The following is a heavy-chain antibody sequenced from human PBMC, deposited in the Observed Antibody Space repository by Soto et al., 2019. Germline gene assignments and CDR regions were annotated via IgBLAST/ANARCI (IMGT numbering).Heavy chain of an antibody. V-gene: IGHV1-46*01. CDR3: ARDKAARPSGYYYGMDV. CDR2: INPSGGST. CDR1: GYTFTSYY. J-gene: IGHJ6*02. Sequence: VASVKVSCKASGYTFTSYYMHWVRQAPGQGLEWMGIINPSGGSTSYAQKFQGRVTMTRDTSTSTVYMELSSLRSEDTAVYYCARDKAARPSGYYYGMDVRGQGTTVTVSS. D-gene: IGHD6-6*01.